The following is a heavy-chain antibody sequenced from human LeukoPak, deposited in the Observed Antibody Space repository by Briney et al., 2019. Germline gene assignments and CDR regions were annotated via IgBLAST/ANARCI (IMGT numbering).Heavy chain of an antibody. CDR2: IYSGGTT. J-gene: IGHJ3*02. CDR3: ARDQDSGYGDAFDI. Sequence: ETLSLTCTVSGGSISSSSYYWGWVRQAPGKGLEWVSVIYSGGTTYYADAVKGRFTISRDNSKNTLYLQMNFLRAEDTAVYYCARDQDSGYGDAFDIWGQGTMVTVSS. CDR1: GGSISSSSYY. D-gene: IGHD5-12*01. V-gene: IGHV3-66*01.